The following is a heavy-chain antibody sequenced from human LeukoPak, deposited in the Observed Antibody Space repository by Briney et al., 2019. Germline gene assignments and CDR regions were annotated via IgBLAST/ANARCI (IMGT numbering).Heavy chain of an antibody. CDR1: EFTFSSYS. V-gene: IGHV3-48*02. CDR3: ARDGGGAFDY. CDR2: ITGSGSGI. D-gene: IGHD3-16*01. J-gene: IGHJ4*02. Sequence: GGSLRLSCAASEFTFSSYSMNWVRQAPGKGLQWVSYITGSGSGIHYADSVKGRFTISRDNAKNTLYLQMNSLRDEDTAVYYCARDGGGAFDYWGQGTLVIVSS.